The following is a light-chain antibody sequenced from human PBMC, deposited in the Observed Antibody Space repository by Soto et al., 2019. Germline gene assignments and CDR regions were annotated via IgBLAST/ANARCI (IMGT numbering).Light chain of an antibody. V-gene: IGKV1-5*03. CDR1: QTISSW. J-gene: IGKJ1*01. CDR3: QQFYNYPRT. Sequence: DIQMTQSPSTLSGSVGDRVTITCRASQTISSWLAWYQQKPGKAPKLLIYKASNLESGVPSRFSGSGSGTDFTLTISYLQSEDFGTYYCQQFYNYPRTFGQGTKVDIK. CDR2: KAS.